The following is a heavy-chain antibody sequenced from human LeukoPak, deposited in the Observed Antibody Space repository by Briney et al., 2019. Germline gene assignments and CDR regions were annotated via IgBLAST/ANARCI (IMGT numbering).Heavy chain of an antibody. D-gene: IGHD3-10*01. Sequence: GGSLRLSCVASGFSFSAYGMHWVRQAPGKGLEWVAVISYSGSSKFYLDTVKGRFSISRDNSKNTLYLQMNSLRAEDTAVYYCAKESQPVLLWFGELIGGDYFDYWGQGTLVTVSS. CDR3: AKESQPVLLWFGELIGGDYFDY. CDR1: GFSFSAYG. V-gene: IGHV3-30*18. CDR2: ISYSGSSK. J-gene: IGHJ4*02.